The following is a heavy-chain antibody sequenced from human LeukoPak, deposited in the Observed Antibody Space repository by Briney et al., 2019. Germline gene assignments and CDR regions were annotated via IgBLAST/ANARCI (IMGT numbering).Heavy chain of an antibody. CDR2: INPDSGDT. CDR1: GYTFIDYY. Sequence: ASVKVSFTASGYTFIDYYIHWVRQAPGQGLEWIGWINPDSGDTNYAQQFQGRVTMTRDTSITTVYMDLSRLRFDDTAVYYCASKTYDRTGYYYFQHWGQGTLVTVSS. V-gene: IGHV1-2*02. D-gene: IGHD3-22*01. J-gene: IGHJ1*01. CDR3: ASKTYDRTGYYYFQH.